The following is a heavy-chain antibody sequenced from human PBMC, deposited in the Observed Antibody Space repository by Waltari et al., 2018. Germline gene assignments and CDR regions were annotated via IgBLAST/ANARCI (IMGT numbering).Heavy chain of an antibody. Sequence: QVQLVQPGAAVNQPGPSAMVPAKAPAHTFPASLIPWVRQAPGEGLEWMGRINPSSGDTNYAQKFQGRVTMTRDTSISAAYMELSRLTSDDTAIYYCAMILVVPAVPTDDYWGQGTLVTVSS. CDR3: AMILVVPAVPTDDY. D-gene: IGHD2-2*01. CDR1: AHTFPASL. CDR2: INPSSGDT. V-gene: IGHV1-2*06. J-gene: IGHJ4*02.